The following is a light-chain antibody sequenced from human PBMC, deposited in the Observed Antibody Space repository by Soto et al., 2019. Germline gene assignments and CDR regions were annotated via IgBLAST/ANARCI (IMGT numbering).Light chain of an antibody. V-gene: IGKV1-5*03. CDR2: KAS. CDR3: QHFNSYPWT. CDR1: QSISSW. Sequence: DIQMTQTPSTLSASVGDRVTITCLSSQSISSWLAWYQQKPGKAPKLLINKASSLESGVPSRFSGSGSGTEFTLTISSLQPDDFATYYCQHFNSYPWTFGQGTKVDI. J-gene: IGKJ1*01.